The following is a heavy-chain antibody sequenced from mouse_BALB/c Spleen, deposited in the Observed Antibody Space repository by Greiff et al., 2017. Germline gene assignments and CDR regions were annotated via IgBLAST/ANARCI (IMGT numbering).Heavy chain of an antibody. CDR2: ISNGGGST. V-gene: IGHV5-12-2*01. D-gene: IGHD1-1*01. Sequence: EVHLVESGGGLVQPGGSLKLSCAASGFTFSSYTMSWVRQTPEKRLEWVAYISNGGGSTYYPDTVKGRFTISRDNAKNTLYLQMSSLKSEDTAMYYCARTVYFDYWGQGTTLTVSS. CDR1: GFTFSSYT. J-gene: IGHJ2*01. CDR3: ARTVYFDY.